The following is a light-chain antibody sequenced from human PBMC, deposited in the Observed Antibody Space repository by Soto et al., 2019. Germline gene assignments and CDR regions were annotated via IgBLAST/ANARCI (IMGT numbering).Light chain of an antibody. V-gene: IGKV1-27*01. CDR3: QQYNSYSALT. CDR1: QDISNY. CDR2: AAS. J-gene: IGKJ4*01. Sequence: DIQMTQSPSSLSASVGDRVTITCRASQDISNYLAWYQQKPGKVPQVLIYAASTLQSGVPSRFSGSGSGTEFTLTISSLQPDDFATYYCQQYNSYSALTFGGGTKVEIK.